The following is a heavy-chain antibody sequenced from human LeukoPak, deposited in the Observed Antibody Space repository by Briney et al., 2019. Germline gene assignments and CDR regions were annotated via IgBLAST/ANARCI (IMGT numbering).Heavy chain of an antibody. Sequence: GGSLRLSCAASGFSFSAYSMSWVRQAPGKGLEWVSVISGSGASTYYADSVKGRFTISRDNSKNTLYLQPNRLTAEDTAVYYCARDIVIIPAASYAFDIWGEGTMVIVSS. CDR2: ISGSGAST. CDR3: ARDIVIIPAASYAFDI. J-gene: IGHJ3*02. D-gene: IGHD2-2*01. V-gene: IGHV3-23*01. CDR1: GFSFSAYS.